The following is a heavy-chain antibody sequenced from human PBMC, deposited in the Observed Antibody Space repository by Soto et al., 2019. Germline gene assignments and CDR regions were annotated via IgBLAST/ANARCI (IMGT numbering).Heavy chain of an antibody. J-gene: IGHJ4*02. V-gene: IGHV4-34*01. Sequence: SETLSLTCAVYGGSVSGYFWSWIRQPPGKGLEWIGEINHSGTTSYSPSLDSRVTTSVDTSKNQFSLRLSSVTAADTAIYYCARRYCSDSYCSYFDYWGRGTLVTVS. CDR1: GGSVSGYF. D-gene: IGHD2-15*01. CDR3: ARRYCSDSYCSYFDY. CDR2: INHSGTT.